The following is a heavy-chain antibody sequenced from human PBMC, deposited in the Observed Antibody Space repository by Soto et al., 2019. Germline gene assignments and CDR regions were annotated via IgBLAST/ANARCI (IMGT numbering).Heavy chain of an antibody. Sequence: QVQLVESGGGLVKPGGSLRLSCAASGFSFSDSYMSWVRQAPGKGLEWVAYISGSSGYTGYADSVKGRFTISRDNAKNSLYLQINSLRVEDTAVYYCARDRGGYGPPDVWGQGTTGTVSS. V-gene: IGHV3-11*06. J-gene: IGHJ6*02. CDR1: GFSFSDSY. D-gene: IGHD3-10*01. CDR3: ARDRGGYGPPDV. CDR2: ISGSSGYT.